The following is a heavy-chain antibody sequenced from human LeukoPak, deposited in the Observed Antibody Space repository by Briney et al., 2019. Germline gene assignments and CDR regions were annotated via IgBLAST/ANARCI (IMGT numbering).Heavy chain of an antibody. J-gene: IGHJ4*02. CDR2: IYHSGST. Sequence: SQTRSLTCTVSGYSISSGYYWGWIRQPPGKGLEWIGSIYHSGSTYYNPSLKSRVTISVDTSKNQFSLKLSSVTAADTAVYYCARSGVVPAAIYYWGQGTLVTVSS. CDR1: GYSISSGYY. CDR3: ARSGVVPAAIYY. V-gene: IGHV4-38-2*02. D-gene: IGHD2-2*01.